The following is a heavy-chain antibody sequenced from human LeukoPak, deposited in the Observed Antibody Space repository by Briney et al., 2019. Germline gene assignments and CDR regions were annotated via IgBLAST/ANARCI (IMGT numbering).Heavy chain of an antibody. V-gene: IGHV3-72*01. D-gene: IGHD3-16*01. CDR2: MRNKANSYTT. CDR3: ARSPESGGNVFDI. Sequence: GGSLRLSCAASGYTFSDHYIDWVRQAPGKGLEWVGRMRNKANSYTTENAASVKGRLTLSRDDSKRLVFLQLNSLKIEDTAVYYCARSPESGGNVFDIWGQGAMVTVSS. CDR1: GYTFSDHY. J-gene: IGHJ3*02.